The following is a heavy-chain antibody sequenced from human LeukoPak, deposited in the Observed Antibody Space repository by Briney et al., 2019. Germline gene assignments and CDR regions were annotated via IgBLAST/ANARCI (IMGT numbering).Heavy chain of an antibody. D-gene: IGHD3-22*01. CDR3: ARGEYYDSSGYYHYFDY. V-gene: IGHV4-59*01. CDR1: GGSISSYY. CDR2: IYYSGST. Sequence: SETLSLTCTVSGGSISSYYWSWIRQPPGKRLEWIGYIYYSGSTNYNPSLKSRVTISVDTSKNQFSLKLSSVTAADTAVYYCARGEYYDSSGYYHYFDYWGQGTLVTVSS. J-gene: IGHJ4*02.